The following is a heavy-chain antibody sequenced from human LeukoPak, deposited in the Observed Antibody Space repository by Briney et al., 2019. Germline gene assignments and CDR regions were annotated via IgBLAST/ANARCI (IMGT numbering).Heavy chain of an antibody. CDR3: TRDRGYSYGYGDY. CDR1: GFTLGDYA. D-gene: IGHD5-18*01. Sequence: PGGSLRLSCTASGFTLGDYAMSWVRQAPGKGLEWVGFIGSKLHGGTTEYAASVKDRFTISRDDSKNIAYLQMNSLKNEDTAVYYCTRDRGYSYGYGDYWGQGTLVTVSS. V-gene: IGHV3-49*04. CDR2: IGSKLHGGTT. J-gene: IGHJ4*02.